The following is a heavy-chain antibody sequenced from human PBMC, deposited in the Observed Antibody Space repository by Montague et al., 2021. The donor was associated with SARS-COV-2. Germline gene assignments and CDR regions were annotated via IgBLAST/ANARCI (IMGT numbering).Heavy chain of an antibody. Sequence: SETLSLTCTVSGGSISSYYWSWIRQPPGKGLEWTGYIYYSGSTNYNPSLKSRVTIPVDTSKNQFSLKLSSVTAADTAVYYCARGSGWMGNAFDIWGQGTMVTVSS. CDR2: IYYSGST. D-gene: IGHD6-19*01. J-gene: IGHJ3*02. V-gene: IGHV4-59*01. CDR1: GGSISSYY. CDR3: ARGSGWMGNAFDI.